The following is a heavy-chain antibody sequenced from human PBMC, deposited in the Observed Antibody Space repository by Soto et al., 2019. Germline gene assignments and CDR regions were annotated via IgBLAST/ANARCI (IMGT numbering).Heavy chain of an antibody. J-gene: IGHJ6*02. Sequence: EVQLLESGGGLVQPGGSLRLSCAASGFTFSSYAMSWVRQAPGKGLEWVSAISGSGGSTYYADSVKGRFTISRDNSKSTLYLQMNSLRAEDTAVYYCAPDAVGQKAGMDVWGQGTTVTVSS. V-gene: IGHV3-23*01. CDR3: APDAVGQKAGMDV. D-gene: IGHD1-26*01. CDR1: GFTFSSYA. CDR2: ISGSGGST.